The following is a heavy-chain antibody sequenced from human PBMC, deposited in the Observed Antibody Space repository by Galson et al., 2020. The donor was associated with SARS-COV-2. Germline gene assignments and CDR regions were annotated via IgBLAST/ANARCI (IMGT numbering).Heavy chain of an antibody. J-gene: IGHJ4*02. Sequence: ASETLSLPCTVPGGSIRGDYWSWTRQPPGKGLECIGYVYSNGDTNYNPSLKSRVTISVDTSKNQFSLILNSVTAADTAVYYCAKLGKLGAAHYFDYWGQGTLVTVSS. CDR2: VYSNGDT. V-gene: IGHV4-59*01. CDR1: GGSIRGDY. D-gene: IGHD3-16*01. CDR3: AKLGKLGAAHYFDY.